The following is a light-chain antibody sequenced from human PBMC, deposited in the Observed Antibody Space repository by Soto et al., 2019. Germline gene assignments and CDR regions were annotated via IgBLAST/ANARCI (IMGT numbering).Light chain of an antibody. CDR1: QSVSSY. CDR3: QQRSNWPLT. Sequence: EIVLTQSPATLSLSPGERATLSCRASQSVSSYLAWYQQKPGQAPRLLIYDASNRATGIPARFSGSGSGKDFTLPISSLEPEDFAVYYCQQRSNWPLTFGGGTKVDIK. CDR2: DAS. V-gene: IGKV3-11*01. J-gene: IGKJ4*01.